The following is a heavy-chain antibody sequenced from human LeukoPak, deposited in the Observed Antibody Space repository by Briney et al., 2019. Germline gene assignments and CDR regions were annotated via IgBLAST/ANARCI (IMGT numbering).Heavy chain of an antibody. CDR2: IYHSGST. Sequence: SETLSLTCTVSGYSISSGYYWGWIRQPPGKGLEWIGSIYHSGSTYYNPSLKSRVTISVDTSKNQFSLKLSSVTAADTAVYYCARVGSSGLGDWFDPWGQGTLVTVSS. CDR1: GYSISSGYY. V-gene: IGHV4-38-2*02. D-gene: IGHD6-19*01. CDR3: ARVGSSGLGDWFDP. J-gene: IGHJ5*02.